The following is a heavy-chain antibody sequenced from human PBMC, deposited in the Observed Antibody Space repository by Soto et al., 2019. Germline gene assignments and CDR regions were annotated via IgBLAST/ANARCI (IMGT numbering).Heavy chain of an antibody. CDR3: ARVRGRELELLYYYYGMDV. D-gene: IGHD1-7*01. CDR1: GGTFSSYA. CDR2: IIPIFGTA. Sequence: SVKVSCKASGGTFSSYAISWVRQAPGQGLEWMGGIIPIFGTANYAQKFQGRVTITADESTSTAYMELSSLRSEDTAVYYCARVRGRELELLYYYYGMDVWGQGTTVTVSS. V-gene: IGHV1-69*13. J-gene: IGHJ6*02.